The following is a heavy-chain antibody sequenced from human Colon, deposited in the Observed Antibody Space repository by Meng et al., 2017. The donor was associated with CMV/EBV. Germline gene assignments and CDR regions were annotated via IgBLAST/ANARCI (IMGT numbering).Heavy chain of an antibody. CDR1: GVTFSGHA. V-gene: IGHV3-23*01. J-gene: IGHJ6*02. D-gene: IGHD3-3*01. CDR2: ISGSGGST. CDR3: AHTIFGVEIYYYGMDV. Sequence: GESLKISCEASGVTFSGHAMSWVRQAPGKGLEWVSAISGSGGSTYYADSVKGRFTISRDNSKNTLYLQMNSLRAEDTAVYYCAHTIFGVEIYYYGMDVWGQGTTVTVSS.